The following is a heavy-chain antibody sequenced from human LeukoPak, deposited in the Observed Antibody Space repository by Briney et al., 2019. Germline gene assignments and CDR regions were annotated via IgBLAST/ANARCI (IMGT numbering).Heavy chain of an antibody. D-gene: IGHD2-15*01. J-gene: IGHJ4*02. CDR3: ARGYCSGGSCHFDY. Sequence: ASVKVSCKASGYTFTSYGISWVRQAPGQGLEWMGWISPYNGDTNYAQKLQGRVTMTTDTSTGTAYMELRSLRSADTAVYYCARGYCSGGSCHFDYWGQGTLVTVSS. V-gene: IGHV1-18*01. CDR2: ISPYNGDT. CDR1: GYTFTSYG.